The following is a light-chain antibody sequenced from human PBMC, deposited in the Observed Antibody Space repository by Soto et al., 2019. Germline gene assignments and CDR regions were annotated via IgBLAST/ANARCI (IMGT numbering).Light chain of an antibody. CDR2: GAS. V-gene: IGKV3-20*01. CDR3: QKYGISPRT. J-gene: IGKJ1*01. CDR1: QSVSSSY. Sequence: EIVLTQSPGTLSLSPGERAALSCRSSQSVSSSYLAWYQQKPGQAPRLLIYGASSRATGIPDRFSGSGSGTDFTLTISRLEPEDFAVYYCQKYGISPRTFGQGTKVDIK.